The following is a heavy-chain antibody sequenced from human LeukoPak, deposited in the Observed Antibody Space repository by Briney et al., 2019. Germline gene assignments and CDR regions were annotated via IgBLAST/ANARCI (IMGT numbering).Heavy chain of an antibody. CDR3: ARIPPQVAHFDY. V-gene: IGHV2-70*04. J-gene: IGHJ4*02. D-gene: IGHD2-15*01. CDR2: IDWDDDK. CDR1: GFSLSTSGMR. Sequence: SGPALVKPTQALTLTCTFSGFSLSTSGMRVSWIRQPPGKALEWLARIDWDDDKFYSTSLKTRLTISKDTSKNQVVLTMTNMDPVDTATYYCARIPPQVAHFDYWGQGTLVTVSP.